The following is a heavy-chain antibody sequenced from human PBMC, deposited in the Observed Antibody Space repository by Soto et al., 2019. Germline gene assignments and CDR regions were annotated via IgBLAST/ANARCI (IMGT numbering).Heavy chain of an antibody. Sequence: PGGSLRLSCVASGFSFSSYAMNWVRQAPGKGLEWVSTISGSFGSTYYADSVQGRFTVSRDNSKNTLYLQMNSLRAEDTAVYFCAKDTYSSSWYFWGQGTLVTVSS. CDR2: ISGSFGST. CDR3: AKDTYSSSWYF. D-gene: IGHD2-2*01. V-gene: IGHV3-23*01. CDR1: GFSFSSYA. J-gene: IGHJ4*02.